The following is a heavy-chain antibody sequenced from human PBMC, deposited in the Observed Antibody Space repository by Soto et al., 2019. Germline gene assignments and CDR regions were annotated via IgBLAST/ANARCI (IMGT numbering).Heavy chain of an antibody. J-gene: IGHJ3*02. CDR2: LIPLFGTA. CDR1: GGTFSSYA. Sequence: SVKVSCKASGGTFSSYAISWVRQAPGQGLEWMGGLIPLFGTANYAQKFQGRVTITADKSTSTAYMELSSLRSEDTAVYYCARPVLYSGSNPGAFEIWGQGTMGTVSS. CDR3: ARPVLYSGSNPGAFEI. V-gene: IGHV1-69*06. D-gene: IGHD3-22*01.